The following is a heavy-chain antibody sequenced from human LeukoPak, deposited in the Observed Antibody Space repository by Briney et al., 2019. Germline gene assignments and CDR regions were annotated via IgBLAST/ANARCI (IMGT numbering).Heavy chain of an antibody. D-gene: IGHD6-13*01. J-gene: IGHJ4*02. CDR1: GYSFTSYW. Sequence: GESLNISCKASGYSFTSYWISGVRQMPGKDLEWMGRIDPSDSYTNYSPSFEGHVTISADKSISTAYLQWSSLKASDIATYYCARHYGAAGDFDYWGQGTLVTVSS. CDR2: IDPSDSYT. V-gene: IGHV5-10-1*01. CDR3: ARHYGAAGDFDY.